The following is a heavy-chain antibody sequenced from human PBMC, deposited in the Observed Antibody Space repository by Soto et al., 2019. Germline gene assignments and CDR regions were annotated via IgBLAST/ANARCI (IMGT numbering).Heavy chain of an antibody. CDR1: GFSFRHHS. V-gene: IGHV3-21*05. CDR2: ISSSCDYI. D-gene: IGHD2-21*02. Sequence: PGVSLRRSWVGSGFSFRHHSMNLIRQPPGNGLQWISYISSSCDYIYYAASVKGRFTVSRDNAKNTLFLQMNSLSDDDSAISYFARLPQGSVVTGWGQGSLVTVPS. CDR3: ARLPQGSVVTG. J-gene: IGHJ4*01.